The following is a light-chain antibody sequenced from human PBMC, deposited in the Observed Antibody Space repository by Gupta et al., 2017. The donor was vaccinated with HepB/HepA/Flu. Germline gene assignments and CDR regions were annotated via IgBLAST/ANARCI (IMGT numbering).Light chain of an antibody. CDR1: KLGDKY. CDR3: QAWDNSFWV. J-gene: IGLJ3*02. V-gene: IGLV3-1*01. Sequence: SYELTQPPSVSVSPGQTASVTCSGDKLGDKYVSWYQQKPGQSPVLVIYQDNKRPSGIPERFSGSNSGNTATLTISGTQAVDEADYYCQAWDNSFWVFGGGTKLTVL. CDR2: QDN.